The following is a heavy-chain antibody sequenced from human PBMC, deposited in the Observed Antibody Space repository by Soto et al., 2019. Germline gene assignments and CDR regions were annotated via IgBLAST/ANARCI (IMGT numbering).Heavy chain of an antibody. Sequence: GESLKISCKGSGYSFSRYWIGWVRQMPGKGLEWMGIIYPGDSEIRYSPSFQGQGTISADTSISTAYLQWSSLKASDTAIYYCARRRGSGSDYYYNYGMGVWGQGTTVTVSS. CDR2: IYPGDSEI. CDR1: GYSFSRYW. CDR3: ARRRGSGSDYYYNYGMGV. V-gene: IGHV5-51*01. D-gene: IGHD1-26*01. J-gene: IGHJ6*02.